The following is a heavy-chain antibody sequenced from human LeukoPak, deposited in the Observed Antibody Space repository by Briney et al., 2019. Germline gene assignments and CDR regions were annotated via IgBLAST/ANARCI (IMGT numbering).Heavy chain of an antibody. V-gene: IGHV3-15*01. D-gene: IGHD3-16*01. CDR3: STDGDFDY. CDR2: IKSKTDGGTT. CDR1: GFTFRSYA. Sequence: GSLRLSCAASGFTFRSYAMSWVRQAPGEGLEWVGRIKSKTDGGTTHYAAPVKGRFTISRDDSKNTLYLQMNSLKTEDTAVYDCSTDGDFDYWGQGTLVTVSS. J-gene: IGHJ4*02.